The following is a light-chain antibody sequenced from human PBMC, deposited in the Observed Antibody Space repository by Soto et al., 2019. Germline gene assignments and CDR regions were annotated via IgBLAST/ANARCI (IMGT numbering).Light chain of an antibody. CDR1: LSDVGGQNL. J-gene: IGLJ2*01. Sequence: QSALTQPPSASGSPGQSVTISCTGTLSDVGGQNLVSWYRQDPGKAPNLIIYDVNQRPSGVPDRFSGSKSGSTASLTVSGLQAEDEANYYCSSYPGTNVIFGGGTKLTVL. V-gene: IGLV2-8*01. CDR3: SSYPGTNVI. CDR2: DVN.